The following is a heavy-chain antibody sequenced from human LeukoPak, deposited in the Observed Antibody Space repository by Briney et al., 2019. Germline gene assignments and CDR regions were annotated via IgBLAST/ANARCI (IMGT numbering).Heavy chain of an antibody. CDR2: IYHSGST. V-gene: IGHV4-38-2*01. D-gene: IGHD3-22*01. CDR3: ARVTYYYDTSGYPLPYYFDY. J-gene: IGHJ4*02. CDR1: GYSISSGYY. Sequence: SETLSLTCAVSGYSISSGYYWGWIRRPPGKGLEWIGSIYHSGSTYYNPSLKRRVTISVDTSKNQFSLKLNSVTAADTAVYYCARVTYYYDTSGYPLPYYFDYWGQGTLVTVSS.